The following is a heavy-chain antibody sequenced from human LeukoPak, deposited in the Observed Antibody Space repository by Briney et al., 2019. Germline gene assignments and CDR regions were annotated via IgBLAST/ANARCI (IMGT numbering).Heavy chain of an antibody. J-gene: IGHJ6*02. Sequence: ASVKVSCKASGGTFSSYAISWVRQAPGQGLEWMGGIIPIFGTANYAQKFQGRVTITADESTSTAYMELSSLRPEDTAVYYCARQDLGYCSSTSCSRWGWQGYYYYGMDVWGQGTTVTVSS. V-gene: IGHV1-69*13. CDR3: ARQDLGYCSSTSCSRWGWQGYYYYGMDV. CDR2: IIPIFGTA. CDR1: GGTFSSYA. D-gene: IGHD2-2*01.